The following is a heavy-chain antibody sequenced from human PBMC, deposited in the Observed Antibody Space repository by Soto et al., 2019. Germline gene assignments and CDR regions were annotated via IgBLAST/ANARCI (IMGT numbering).Heavy chain of an antibody. CDR3: VKYLLFRSYYYGMDV. Sequence: PGGSLRLSCAASGFTFNDYAMHWVRQAPGKGLEWVSGISWNSGSIGYADSVQGRVTISRDNAKNSLYLQMNSLRAEDTALYYCVKYLLFRSYYYGMDVCGQAPTVT. V-gene: IGHV3-9*01. CDR1: GFTFNDYA. CDR2: ISWNSGSI. J-gene: IGHJ6*02. D-gene: IGHD2-21*01.